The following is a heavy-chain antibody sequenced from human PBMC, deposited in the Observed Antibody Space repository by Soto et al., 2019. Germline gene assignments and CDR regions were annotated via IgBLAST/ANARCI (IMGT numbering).Heavy chain of an antibody. CDR1: AFTFSSYG. CDR2: ISYDGSNK. V-gene: IGHV3-30*18. J-gene: IGHJ6*02. D-gene: IGHD4-17*01. CDR3: AKDGDYGDYYYGMDV. Sequence: GGSLRLSCAASAFTFSSYGMHWVRQAPGKGLEWVAVISYDGSNKYYADSVKRRFTISRDNSKNTLYLQMNSLRAEDTAVYYCAKDGDYGDYYYGMDVWGQGTTVTVSS.